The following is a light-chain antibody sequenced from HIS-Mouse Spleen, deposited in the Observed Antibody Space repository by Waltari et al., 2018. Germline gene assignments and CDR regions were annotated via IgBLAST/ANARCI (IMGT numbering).Light chain of an antibody. V-gene: IGKV3-15*01. J-gene: IGKJ5*01. Sequence: EIVMTPSPATLSVSPGERATLSCRASQSVSSNLAWYQQKPGQAPRLLSYGASTRATGIPARFSGSGSGTEFTLTISSLQSEDFAVYYCQQYNNWPSITFGQGTRLEIK. CDR2: GAS. CDR3: QQYNNWPSIT. CDR1: QSVSSN.